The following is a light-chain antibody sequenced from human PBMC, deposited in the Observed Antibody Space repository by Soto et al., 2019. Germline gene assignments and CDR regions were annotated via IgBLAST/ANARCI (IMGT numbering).Light chain of an antibody. CDR2: DVS. Sequence: QSALTQPRSVSGSPGQSVTISCTGTSSDIGGYNYVSWYQQHPGKAPKVMIYDVSKRPSGVPDRFSGSKSGKTASLTISGLQAEDEDDYYCCSYEGTYTFWVFGGGTKLTVL. V-gene: IGLV2-11*01. J-gene: IGLJ3*02. CDR1: SSDIGGYNY. CDR3: CSYEGTYTFWV.